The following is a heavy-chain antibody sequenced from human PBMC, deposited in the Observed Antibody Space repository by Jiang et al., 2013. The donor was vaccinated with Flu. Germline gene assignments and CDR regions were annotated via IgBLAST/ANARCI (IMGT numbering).Heavy chain of an antibody. Sequence: VQLVESGGGVVQPGRSLRLSCAASGFTFSSYAMHWVRQAPGKGLEWVAVISYDGSNKYYADSVKGRFTISRDNSKNTLYLQMNSLRAEDTAVYYCARDRASSGYPPNYYFDYWGQGTLVTVSS. D-gene: IGHD3-22*01. J-gene: IGHJ4*02. CDR1: GFTFSSYA. V-gene: IGHV3-30-3*01. CDR3: ARDRASSGYPPNYYFDY. CDR2: ISYDGSNK.